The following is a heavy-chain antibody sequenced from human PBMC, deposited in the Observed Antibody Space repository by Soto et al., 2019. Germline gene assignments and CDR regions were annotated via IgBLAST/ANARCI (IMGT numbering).Heavy chain of an antibody. J-gene: IGHJ6*02. Sequence: GGSLRLSCAASGFTFSDDYMSWIRQAPGKGLEWVSYISSSGSTIYYADSVKGRFTISRDNAKNSLYLQMNSLRAEDTAVYYCARMPVEYSSSSVFYYYGMDVWGQGTTVTVSS. D-gene: IGHD6-6*01. CDR1: GFTFSDDY. V-gene: IGHV3-11*01. CDR2: ISSSGSTI. CDR3: ARMPVEYSSSSVFYYYGMDV.